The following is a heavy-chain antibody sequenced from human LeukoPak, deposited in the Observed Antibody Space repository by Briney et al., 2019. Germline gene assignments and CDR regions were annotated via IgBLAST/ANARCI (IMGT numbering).Heavy chain of an antibody. J-gene: IGHJ5*02. V-gene: IGHV5-51*01. CDR1: GYSFTSYW. CDR3: ARGPYDSSGYYNPSGRFDP. Sequence: GESLKISCKGSGYSFTSYWIGWVRQMPGKGLEWMGIIYPGDSDTRYSPSFQGQVTISADKSISTAYLQWSSLKASDTAMYYCARGPYDSSGYYNPSGRFDPWGQGTLVTVSS. CDR2: IYPGDSDT. D-gene: IGHD3-22*01.